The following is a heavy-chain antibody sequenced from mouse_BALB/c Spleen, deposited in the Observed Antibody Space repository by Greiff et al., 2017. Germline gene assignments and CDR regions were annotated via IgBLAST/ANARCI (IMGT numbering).Heavy chain of an antibody. D-gene: IGHD1-1*01. Sequence: VQLQQPGAELVKPGASVKLSCKASGYTFTSYYMYWVKQRPGQGLEWIGGINPSNGGTNFNEKFKSKATLTVDKSSSTAYMQLSSLTSEDSAVYYCTRSSSYWYFDVWGAGTTVTVSS. CDR1: GYTFTSYY. V-gene: IGHV1S81*02. CDR2: INPSNGGT. CDR3: TRSSSYWYFDV. J-gene: IGHJ1*01.